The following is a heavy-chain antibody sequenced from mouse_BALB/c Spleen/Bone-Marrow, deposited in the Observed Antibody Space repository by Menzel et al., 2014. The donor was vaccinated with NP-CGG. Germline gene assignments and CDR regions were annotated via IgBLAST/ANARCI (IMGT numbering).Heavy chain of an antibody. Sequence: QVQLKDSAAELARPGASVKMSCKASGYTFSSYTMHWVKQRPGQDLEWIGFINPSSDYAEYNEKFKDKTTLTADKSSSTAYMQLSSLTYEDSAVYYCAKPTVVADFDYWGQGTTLTVSS. D-gene: IGHD1-1*01. V-gene: IGHV1-4*02. CDR2: INPSSDYA. CDR3: AKPTVVADFDY. J-gene: IGHJ2*01. CDR1: GYTFSSYT.